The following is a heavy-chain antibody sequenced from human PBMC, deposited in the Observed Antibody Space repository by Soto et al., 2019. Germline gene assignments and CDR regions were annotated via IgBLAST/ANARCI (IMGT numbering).Heavy chain of an antibody. D-gene: IGHD6-13*01. CDR2: VYPGDSDT. CDR3: ARHSEQKLPWYYFDY. CDR1: GYSFSSYW. J-gene: IGHJ4*02. V-gene: IGHV5-51*01. Sequence: GESLKISCKGSGYSFSSYWIGWVRQMPGQGPEWMGIVYPGDSDTRYSPSFQGQVTISADKSISTAYLQWSSLKASDTAMYYCARHSEQKLPWYYFDYWGQGTLVTVSS.